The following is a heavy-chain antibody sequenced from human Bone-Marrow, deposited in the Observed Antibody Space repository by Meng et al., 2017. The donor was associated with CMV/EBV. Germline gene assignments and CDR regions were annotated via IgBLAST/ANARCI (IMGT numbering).Heavy chain of an antibody. J-gene: IGHJ4*02. V-gene: IGHV1-2*02. CDR3: AARGYNYGQNFEY. Sequence: QVQLVRSGAEVKKPGASVKVSCKASGYTFTGYYMHWVRQAPGQGLEWMGWINPNSGGTSYAQKFQGRVTMTRDTSINTAYMELTSLTPDDTAVYYCAARGYNYGQNFEYWGQGTLVTVAS. D-gene: IGHD5-18*01. CDR2: INPNSGGT. CDR1: GYTFTGYY.